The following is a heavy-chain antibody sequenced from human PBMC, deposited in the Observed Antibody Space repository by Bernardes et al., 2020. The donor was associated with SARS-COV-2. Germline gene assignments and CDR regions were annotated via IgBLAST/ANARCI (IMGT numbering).Heavy chain of an antibody. CDR3: ASFLRVLPNPGGSYYYYGMDV. V-gene: IGHV3-48*03. CDR1: GFTFSSYE. J-gene: IGHJ6*02. D-gene: IGHD2-8*02. CDR2: ISSSGSTI. Sequence: GGSLRLSCAVAGFTFSSYEMNWVRQAPGKGLEWVSYISSSGSTIYYADSVKGRFTISRDNAKNSLYLQMNSLRAEDTAVYYCASFLRVLPNPGGSYYYYGMDVWGQGTTVTVSS.